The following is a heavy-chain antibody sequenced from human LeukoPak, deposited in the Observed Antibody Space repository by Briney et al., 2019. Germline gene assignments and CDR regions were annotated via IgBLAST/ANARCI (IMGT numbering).Heavy chain of an antibody. J-gene: IGHJ3*02. D-gene: IGHD3-22*01. CDR2: INPNSGGT. CDR3: ARDYYDSSGFGAFAI. CDR1: GYTFTAYY. Sequence: ASVKVSCKASGYTFTAYYMHWVRQAPGQGLEWMGWINPNSGGTNYAQKFQGRVTLTRDTSISTAYMELSRLRSDETAVYYCARDYYDSSGFGAFAIWGQGTMVTVSS. V-gene: IGHV1-2*02.